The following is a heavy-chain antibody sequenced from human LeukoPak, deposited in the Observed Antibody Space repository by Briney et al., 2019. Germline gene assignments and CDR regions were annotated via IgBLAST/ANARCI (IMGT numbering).Heavy chain of an antibody. CDR2: ISGGST. J-gene: IGHJ4*02. CDR3: AKFAGSSGSEGDDY. CDR1: GFTFSSYG. V-gene: IGHV3-23*01. D-gene: IGHD3-22*01. Sequence: GGSLRLSCAASGFTFSSYGMSWVRQAPGKGLEWVSTISGGSTYYADSVKGRFTISRDNSKNTLYLQMSSLRAEDTALYYCAKFAGSSGSEGDDYWGQGTPVTVSS.